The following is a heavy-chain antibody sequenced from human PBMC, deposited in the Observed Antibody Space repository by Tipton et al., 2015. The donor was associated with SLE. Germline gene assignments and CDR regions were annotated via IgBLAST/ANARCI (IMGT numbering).Heavy chain of an antibody. V-gene: IGHV3-30*04. D-gene: IGHD2-15*01. CDR1: GFTFSSYA. J-gene: IGHJ3*02. CDR2: ISYDGSNK. Sequence: SLRLSCAASGFTFSSYAMLWVRQAPGKGLEWVAVISYDGSNKYYADSVKGRFTISRDNSKNTLYLQMNSLGAEDTAVYYCAKDRVVAPGAFDIWGQGTMVTVSS. CDR3: AKDRVVAPGAFDI.